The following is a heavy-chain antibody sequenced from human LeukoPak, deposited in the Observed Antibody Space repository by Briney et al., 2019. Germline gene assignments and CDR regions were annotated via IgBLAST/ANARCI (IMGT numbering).Heavy chain of an antibody. V-gene: IGHV4-59*13. Sequence: SETLSLTCTVSGCPISIYSWSWIRQPPGKGLEWVGYIYYRGSTNYNPSLKSRVTISVDTSKNQFSLKLSSVTAADTAVYYCSRDTIPAATYYYYGMDVWGQGTTVTVSS. CDR3: SRDTIPAATYYYYGMDV. D-gene: IGHD2-2*01. CDR1: GCPISIYS. CDR2: IYYRGST. J-gene: IGHJ6*02.